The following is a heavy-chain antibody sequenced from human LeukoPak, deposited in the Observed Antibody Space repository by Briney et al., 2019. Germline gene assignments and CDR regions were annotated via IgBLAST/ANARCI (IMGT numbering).Heavy chain of an antibody. J-gene: IGHJ4*02. CDR3: ARATVRGLQFGPVTDY. Sequence: SVKVSCKASGGTFSSYDINWVRQAPGQGLEWMGGVIPIFGTANNAQKFQGRVTIIADESTSTAYMELSSLRSEDTAVYYCARATVRGLQFGPVTDYWGQGTLVTVSS. D-gene: IGHD5-24*01. CDR1: GGTFSSYD. V-gene: IGHV1-69*01. CDR2: VIPIFGTA.